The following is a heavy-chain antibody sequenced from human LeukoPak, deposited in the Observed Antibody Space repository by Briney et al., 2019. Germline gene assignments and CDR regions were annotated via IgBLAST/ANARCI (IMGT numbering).Heavy chain of an antibody. Sequence: GGSLRLSCAASGFTFSSYWMHWVRQAPGKGLVWVSRINSDGGSTSYADSAKGRFTISRDNAKNTLYLQMNSLRAEDTAVYYCARDRYSGSYSDYWGQGTLVTVSS. D-gene: IGHD1-26*01. CDR1: GFTFSSYW. CDR2: INSDGGST. CDR3: ARDRYSGSYSDY. V-gene: IGHV3-74*01. J-gene: IGHJ4*02.